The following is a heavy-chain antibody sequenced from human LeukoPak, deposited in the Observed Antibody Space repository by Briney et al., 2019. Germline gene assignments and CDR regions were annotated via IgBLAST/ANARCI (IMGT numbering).Heavy chain of an antibody. J-gene: IGHJ3*02. CDR2: IIPIIGTA. CDR1: GGTFSSYA. CDR3: ARGMGYSYGHPQGAFDI. D-gene: IGHD5-18*01. Sequence: SVKISCKASGGTFSSYAISWVRQAPGQGLEWMGGIIPIIGTANYAQKFQGRVTITSDESTSTAYMELRSLRSEDTAVYYCARGMGYSYGHPQGAFDIWGQGTMVTVSS. V-gene: IGHV1-69*13.